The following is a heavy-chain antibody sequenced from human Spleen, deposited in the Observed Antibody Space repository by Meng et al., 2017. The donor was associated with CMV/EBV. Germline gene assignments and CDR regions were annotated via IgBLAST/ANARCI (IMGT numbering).Heavy chain of an antibody. CDR2: INPNSGDT. V-gene: IGHV1-2*02. CDR3: ARDLVYGVGAIPSSIEGYYYGMDV. D-gene: IGHD1-26*01. Sequence: ASVKVSCKASGYTFHGYYIHWVRQAPGQGLEWLGWINPNSGDTNSAQNFQDRVTMTRDTSISTAYMELSRLRSDDTAVYYCARDLVYGVGAIPSSIEGYYYGMDVWGQGTTVTVSS. J-gene: IGHJ6*02. CDR1: GYTFHGYY.